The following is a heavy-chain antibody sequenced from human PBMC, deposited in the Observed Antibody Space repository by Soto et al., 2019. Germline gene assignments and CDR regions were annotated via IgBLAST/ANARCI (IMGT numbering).Heavy chain of an antibody. D-gene: IGHD6-13*01. CDR1: GGSISSSSYY. J-gene: IGHJ3*02. CDR2: IYYSGST. Sequence: SETLSLTCTVSGGSISSSSYYWGWIRQPPGKGLEWIGSIYYSGSTYYNPSLKSRVTISVDTSKNQFSLKLSSVTAADTAVYYCARHQTSIAANDAFDIWGQGTMVTVSS. CDR3: ARHQTSIAANDAFDI. V-gene: IGHV4-39*01.